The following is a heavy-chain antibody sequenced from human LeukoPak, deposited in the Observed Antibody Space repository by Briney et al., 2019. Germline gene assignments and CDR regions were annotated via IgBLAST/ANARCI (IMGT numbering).Heavy chain of an antibody. V-gene: IGHV1-3*01. Sequence: ASVKVSCKASGYTFTSYAMHWMRQAPGQRLEWMGWINAGNGNTKYSQKFQGRVTITRDTSASTAYMELSSLRSEDTAVCYCARDDYGDTLFDYWGQGTLVTVSS. D-gene: IGHD4-17*01. J-gene: IGHJ4*02. CDR2: INAGNGNT. CDR3: ARDDYGDTLFDY. CDR1: GYTFTSYA.